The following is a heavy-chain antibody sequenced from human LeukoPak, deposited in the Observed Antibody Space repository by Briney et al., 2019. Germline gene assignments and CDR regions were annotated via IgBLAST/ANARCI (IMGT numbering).Heavy chain of an antibody. D-gene: IGHD3-3*01. Sequence: SETLSLTCAVYGESFSGYYWTWVRQPPGKGLEWIGEINHSGSTNYNPSLKSRVTISVDTSKNQFSLKLSSVTAADTAVYYCARGRIRFLEYYYYYMDVWGKGTTVTVSS. CDR1: GESFSGYY. V-gene: IGHV4-34*01. J-gene: IGHJ6*03. CDR3: ARGRIRFLEYYYYYMDV. CDR2: INHSGST.